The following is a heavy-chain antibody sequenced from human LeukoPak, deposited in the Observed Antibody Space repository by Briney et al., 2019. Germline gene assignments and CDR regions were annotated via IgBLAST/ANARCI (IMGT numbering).Heavy chain of an antibody. J-gene: IGHJ4*02. CDR1: GGFISSYY. Sequence: SETLSLTCTVSGGFISSYYWSWIRQPPGKGLEWIGYIYYSGSTNYNPSLKSRVTISVDTSKNQFSLKLSSVTAADTAVYYCARGISDDYGGNSVGYWGQGTLVTVSS. D-gene: IGHD4-23*01. CDR2: IYYSGST. CDR3: ARGISDDYGGNSVGY. V-gene: IGHV4-59*01.